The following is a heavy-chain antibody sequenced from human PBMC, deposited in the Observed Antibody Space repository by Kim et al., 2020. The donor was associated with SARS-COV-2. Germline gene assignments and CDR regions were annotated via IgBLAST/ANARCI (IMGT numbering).Heavy chain of an antibody. D-gene: IGHD6-13*01. CDR2: IYYSGST. Sequence: SETLSLTCTVSGGSVSSGSYYWSWIRQPPGKGLEWIGYIYYSGSTNYNPSLKSRVTISVDTSKNQFSLKLSSVTAADTAVYYCARVGIAAAGNNWFDPWGQGTLVTVSS. CDR1: GGSVSSGSYY. CDR3: ARVGIAAAGNNWFDP. J-gene: IGHJ5*02. V-gene: IGHV4-61*01.